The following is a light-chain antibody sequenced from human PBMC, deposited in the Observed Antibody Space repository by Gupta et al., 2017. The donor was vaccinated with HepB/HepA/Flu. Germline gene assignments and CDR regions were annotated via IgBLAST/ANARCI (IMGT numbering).Light chain of an antibody. J-gene: IGKJ4*01. CDR1: QGISSY. V-gene: IGKV1-9*01. CDR2: AAT. Sequence: LTQSPSFMSASVGDRVPITCLASQGISSYLDWYPQQPGKAPRLLIYAATTLQSGVPSRFSCSGSGTEFTLTISSLQPEDLATYYCQQLNTFPHTFGGGTKVEIK. CDR3: QQLNTFPHT.